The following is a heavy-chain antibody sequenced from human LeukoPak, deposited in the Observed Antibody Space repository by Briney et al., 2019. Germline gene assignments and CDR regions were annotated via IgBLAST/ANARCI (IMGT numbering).Heavy chain of an antibody. Sequence: SETLSLTCAVYGGSFSGYYWSWIRQHPGKGLEWIGYIYYSGSTYYNPSLKSRVTISVDTSKNQFSLKLSSVTAADTAVYYCARGGYCSSTSCYTSYYFDYWGQGTLVTVSS. V-gene: IGHV4-31*11. CDR1: GGSFSGYY. CDR2: IYYSGST. J-gene: IGHJ4*02. D-gene: IGHD2-2*02. CDR3: ARGGYCSSTSCYTSYYFDY.